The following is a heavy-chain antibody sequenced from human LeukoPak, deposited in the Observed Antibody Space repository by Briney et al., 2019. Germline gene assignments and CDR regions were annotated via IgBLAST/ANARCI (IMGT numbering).Heavy chain of an antibody. CDR1: GYSFTSYW. D-gene: IGHD6-19*01. CDR3: ARQISPVAGLAY. J-gene: IGHJ4*02. V-gene: IGHV5-10-1*01. CDR2: IDPSDSYT. Sequence: GESLKISCKGSGYSFTSYWISWVRQMPGKGLERMGRIDPSDSYTNYSPSFQGHVTISADKSISTAYLQWSSLKASDTAMYYCARQISPVAGLAYWGQGTLVTVSS.